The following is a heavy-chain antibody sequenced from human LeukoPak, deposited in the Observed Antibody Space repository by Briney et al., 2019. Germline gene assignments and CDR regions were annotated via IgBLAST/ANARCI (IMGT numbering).Heavy chain of an antibody. J-gene: IGHJ3*02. V-gene: IGHV1-69*01. D-gene: IGHD3-9*01. CDR2: IIPIFGTA. CDR1: GGTFSSYA. Sequence: SVKVSCKASGGTFSSYAISWVRQAPGQGLEWMGGIIPIFGTANYAQKFQGRVTITADESTSTAYMELSSLRSEDTAVYYCVLEGKYYDILTGTDAFDIRGQGTMVTVSS. CDR3: VLEGKYYDILTGTDAFDI.